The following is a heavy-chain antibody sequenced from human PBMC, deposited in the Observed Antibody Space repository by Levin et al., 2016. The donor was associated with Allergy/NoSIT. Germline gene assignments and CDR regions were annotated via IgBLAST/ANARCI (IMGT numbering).Heavy chain of an antibody. CDR1: GFSLSTSGVG. Sequence: SGPTLVKPTQTLTLTCTFSGFSLSTSGVGVGWIRQPPGKALEWLALIYWDDDKRYSPSLKSRLTITKDTSKNQVVLTMTNMDPVDTATYYCAHTCSSWPLDAFDIWGQGTMVTVSS. D-gene: IGHD6-13*01. J-gene: IGHJ3*02. CDR2: IYWDDDK. CDR3: AHTCSSWPLDAFDI. V-gene: IGHV2-5*02.